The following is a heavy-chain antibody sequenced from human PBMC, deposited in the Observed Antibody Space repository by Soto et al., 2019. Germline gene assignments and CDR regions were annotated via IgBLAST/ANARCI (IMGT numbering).Heavy chain of an antibody. CDR3: ARDKITGRFDY. V-gene: IGHV4-34*01. D-gene: IGHD2-8*02. CDR1: GGSFSGYY. J-gene: IGHJ4*02. Sequence: QVQLQQWGAGLLKPSETLSLTCAVYGGSFSGYYWTWIRQPPGTGLEWIGEINHSGSTNYNPSLKSRVTISVDTSKNQFSLRLTSVTAADPAVYYCARDKITGRFDYWGQGTLVTVSS. CDR2: INHSGST.